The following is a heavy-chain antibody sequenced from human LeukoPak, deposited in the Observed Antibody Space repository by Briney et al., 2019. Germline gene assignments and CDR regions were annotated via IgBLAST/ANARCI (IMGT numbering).Heavy chain of an antibody. CDR2: IYHNGNT. Sequence: SQTLSLTCSVSGDSISSGIFYWSWIRQPPGKGLEWIGYIYHNGNTYYNPSLKSRVTISVDTSQNEFSLKVNSVTAADTGVYYCARVYGSCSGGGCYFFDYWGQRTLVTVSS. D-gene: IGHD2-15*01. J-gene: IGHJ4*02. CDR1: GDSISSGIFY. V-gene: IGHV4-30-2*01. CDR3: ARVYGSCSGGGCYFFDY.